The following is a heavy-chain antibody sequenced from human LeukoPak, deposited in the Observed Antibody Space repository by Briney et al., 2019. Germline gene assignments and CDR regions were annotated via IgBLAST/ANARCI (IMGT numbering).Heavy chain of an antibody. CDR2: IKQDGSEK. CDR3: GPSMDY. J-gene: IGHJ4*02. V-gene: IGHV3-7*03. Sequence: GSLRLSCAASGFTFSNYWMNWVRQAPGKGLEWVANIKQDGSEKYYVDSVKGRFTISRDNAKNSLYLQMNSLRVEDTAVYYCGPSMDYWGQGTLVTVSS. CDR1: GFTFSNYW.